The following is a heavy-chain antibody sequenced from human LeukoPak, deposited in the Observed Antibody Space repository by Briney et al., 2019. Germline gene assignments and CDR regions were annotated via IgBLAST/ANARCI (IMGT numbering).Heavy chain of an antibody. CDR1: GGSISSYY. Sequence: SETLSLTCTVSGGSISSYYWSWIRQPPGKGLGWIGYIYYSGSTNYNPSLKSRVTISVDTSKNQFSLKLSSVTAADTAVYYCARDGPQYGMDVWGQGTTVTVSS. V-gene: IGHV4-59*01. CDR3: ARDGPQYGMDV. J-gene: IGHJ6*02. CDR2: IYYSGST.